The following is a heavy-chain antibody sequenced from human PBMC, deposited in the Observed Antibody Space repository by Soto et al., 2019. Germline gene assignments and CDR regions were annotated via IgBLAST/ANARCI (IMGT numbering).Heavy chain of an antibody. D-gene: IGHD3-10*01. CDR2: VYSTGGT. CDR1: VGPDSSHN. CDR3: VRQWIGTQHGLVDV. V-gene: IGHV4-59*08. J-gene: IGHJ6*02. Sequence: QVQLQQSGPRLVKPSETLSLTCTVSVGPDSSHNWAWIRQPPGRGLVWIGYVYSTGGTGYNPSLKSRVTISADSSTNHISLTLSSVTSADTAIYYWVRQWIGTQHGLVDVWGPGTSVTVSS.